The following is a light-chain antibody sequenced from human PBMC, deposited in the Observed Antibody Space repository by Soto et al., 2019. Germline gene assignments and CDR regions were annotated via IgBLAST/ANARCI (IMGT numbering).Light chain of an antibody. CDR1: SSDVGAYNY. CDR2: EVS. V-gene: IGLV2-14*01. Sequence: QSVLTQPASVSGSPGQSITISCTGTSSDVGAYNYVSWYQQHPGEAPKLLISEVSNRPSGVSSRFSGSKSGNTASLTISGLQAADEASYYCSSYTTTTTLWVFGGGTKVTVL. J-gene: IGLJ3*02. CDR3: SSYTTTTTLWV.